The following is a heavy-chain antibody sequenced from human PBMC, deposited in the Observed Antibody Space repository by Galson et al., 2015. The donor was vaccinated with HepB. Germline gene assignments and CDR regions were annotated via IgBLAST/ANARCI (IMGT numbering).Heavy chain of an antibody. CDR2: ISYDGDNK. V-gene: IGHV3-30-3*01. J-gene: IGHJ4*02. D-gene: IGHD1-20*01. CDR3: ARDREGSINGINFFDY. Sequence: SLRLSCAASEFTFSNYAMHWVRQAPGKGLKWVAVISYDGDNKYYADSVRGRFTISRDNSDNTLYLQMNSLRAEDTAVYYCARDREGSINGINFFDYWGQGTLVTVSS. CDR1: EFTFSNYA.